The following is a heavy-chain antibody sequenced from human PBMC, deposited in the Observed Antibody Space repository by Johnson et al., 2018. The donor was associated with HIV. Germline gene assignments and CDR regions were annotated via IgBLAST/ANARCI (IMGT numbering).Heavy chain of an antibody. Sequence: VQLVESGGGLVQPGQSLRLSCIGSGFTFRHNWISWVRQSPGQGPEWVSAISGRTTAHAASVNGRFPISTDDFKGIAYLQMNSLKTEDTAVYYCTRLAPDYDDGHLDSFDIWGQGTMVTVSS. D-gene: IGHD4-17*01. J-gene: IGHJ3*02. V-gene: IGHV3-49*04. CDR3: TRLAPDYDDGHLDSFDI. CDR1: GFTFRHNW. CDR2: ISGRTT.